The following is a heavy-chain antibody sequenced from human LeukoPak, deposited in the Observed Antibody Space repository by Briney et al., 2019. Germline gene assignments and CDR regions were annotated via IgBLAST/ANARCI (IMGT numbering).Heavy chain of an antibody. CDR1: GYSFTTYS. CDR3: ATATQPRGYFLH. Sequence: ASVKVFCKASGYSFTTYSLAGVREAPGQSLEWMGWISVNNGGTNYAQSFQDRVTLTRDTSTNTAYLELRSLRSDDTAIIYCATATQPRGYFLHWGQGTLVTVSS. V-gene: IGHV1-18*01. J-gene: IGHJ1*01. CDR2: ISVNNGGT. D-gene: IGHD2-2*01.